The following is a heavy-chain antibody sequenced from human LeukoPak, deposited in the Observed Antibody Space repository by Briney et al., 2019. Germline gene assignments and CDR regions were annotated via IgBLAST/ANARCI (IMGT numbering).Heavy chain of an antibody. J-gene: IGHJ6*02. CDR2: IRSKANSYAT. CDR3: TSSTHRYCSGGKCHSDYYYYGMDV. Sequence: EGSLRLSCAASGFTFSGSAIHWVRQASGKGLEWVGRIRSKANSYATAYGASVKGRFTISRDDSKNTAYLQMNSLKTEDTAVYYCTSSTHRYCSGGKCHSDYYYYGMDVWGQGTTVTVSS. CDR1: GFTFSGSA. D-gene: IGHD2-15*01. V-gene: IGHV3-73*01.